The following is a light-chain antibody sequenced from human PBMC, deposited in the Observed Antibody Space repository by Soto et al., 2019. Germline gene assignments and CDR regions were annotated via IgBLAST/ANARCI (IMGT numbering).Light chain of an antibody. CDR1: SGSIASNY. Sequence: NFMLTQQHSVSESPGKTVTISCTRSSGSIASNYVQWYQQRPGSAPTTVIYEDNQRPSVVPDRFSGSIDSSSNSASLTISGLKTEDEADYYCQSYDSSNQVVFGGGTKLTVL. J-gene: IGLJ2*01. V-gene: IGLV6-57*04. CDR2: EDN. CDR3: QSYDSSNQVV.